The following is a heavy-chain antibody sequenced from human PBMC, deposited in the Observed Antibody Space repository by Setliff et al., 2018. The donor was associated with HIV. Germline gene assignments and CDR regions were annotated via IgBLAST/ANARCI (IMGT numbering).Heavy chain of an antibody. CDR2: ISSSASAL. J-gene: IGHJ4*02. CDR1: GFSFSEYE. D-gene: IGHD7-27*01. CDR3: ARITGDLVYFDS. Sequence: GGSLRLSCVASGFSFSEYEMIWVRQAPGKGLESISYISSSASALYYADSVKGRFTISRDNANNSLSLLMVSLRAEDTAVYYCARITGDLVYFDSWGQGTPVTVSS. V-gene: IGHV3-48*03.